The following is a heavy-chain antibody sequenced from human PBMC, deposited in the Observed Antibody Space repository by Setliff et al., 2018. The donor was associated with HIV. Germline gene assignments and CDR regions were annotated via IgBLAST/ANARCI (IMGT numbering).Heavy chain of an antibody. CDR2: ISAGGGST. D-gene: IGHD3-9*01. CDR3: ARDNGRYFDRGWFDP. J-gene: IGHJ5*02. V-gene: IGHV3-23*01. Sequence: GGSLRLSCAASGFTFNTYAMNWVRQAPGKGLEWVSGISAGGGSTYYADSVKGRFTISRDNAKNSLYLQMNSLRAEDTAVYYCARDNGRYFDRGWFDPWGQGALVTVSS. CDR1: GFTFNTYA.